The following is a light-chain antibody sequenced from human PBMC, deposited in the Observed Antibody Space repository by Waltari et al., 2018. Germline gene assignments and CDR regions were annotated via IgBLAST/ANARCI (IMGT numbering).Light chain of an antibody. CDR1: QSLLNTDGQNY. Sequence: DIVMTQSPLYLPVTPGEPASISCRSSQSLLNTDGQNYLDWYLQKPGQSPQLLIYVASKGASGVPARFSASGGGTDLTLRISSVEAEDIGVYFCMQALQTPLTFGQGTKLDFK. CDR3: MQALQTPLT. J-gene: IGKJ2*01. V-gene: IGKV2-28*01. CDR2: VAS.